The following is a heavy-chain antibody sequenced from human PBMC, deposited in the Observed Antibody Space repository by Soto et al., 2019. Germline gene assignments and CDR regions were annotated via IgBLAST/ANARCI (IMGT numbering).Heavy chain of an antibody. D-gene: IGHD3-9*01. CDR1: GGSISSGGYY. V-gene: IGHV4-31*03. CDR3: ARDKYYDIGWGRDYYYGMDV. J-gene: IGHJ6*02. Sequence: KPSETLSLTCTVSGGSISSGGYYWSWIRQHPGKGLEWIGYIYYSGSTYYNPSLKSRVTISVDTSKNQFSLKLSSVTAADTAVYYCARDKYYDIGWGRDYYYGMDVWGQGTTVTVSS. CDR2: IYYSGST.